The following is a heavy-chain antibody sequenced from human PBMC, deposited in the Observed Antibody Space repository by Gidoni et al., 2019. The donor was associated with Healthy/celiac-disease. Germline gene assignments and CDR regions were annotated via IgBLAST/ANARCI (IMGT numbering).Heavy chain of an antibody. J-gene: IGHJ6*02. CDR1: GYTFTSYD. D-gene: IGHD5-18*01. Sequence: QVQLVQSGAEVKKPGASVKVSCKASGYTFTSYDINWVRQATGQGLEWMGWMNPNSGNTGYAQKFQGRVTMTRNTSISTAYMELSSLRSEDTAVYYCARGTAMAYYYYYGMDVWGQGTTVTVSS. V-gene: IGHV1-8*01. CDR3: ARGTAMAYYYYYGMDV. CDR2: MNPNSGNT.